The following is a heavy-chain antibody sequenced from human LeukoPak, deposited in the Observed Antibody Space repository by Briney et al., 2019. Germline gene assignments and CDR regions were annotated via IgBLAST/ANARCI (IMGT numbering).Heavy chain of an antibody. CDR1: GRSISSYY. D-gene: IGHD3-22*01. V-gene: IGHV4-59*08. CDR2: IDYSGTT. J-gene: IGHJ6*02. Sequence: SETLSLTCTVSGRSISSYYWSWIRQPPGKGLEWNGYIDYSGTTNYNPSLKSRVTISVDTSKNQYSLKLSSVTAADTAVYYCARLPNYYDSSGYPYGMDVWGQGTTVTVSS. CDR3: ARLPNYYDSSGYPYGMDV.